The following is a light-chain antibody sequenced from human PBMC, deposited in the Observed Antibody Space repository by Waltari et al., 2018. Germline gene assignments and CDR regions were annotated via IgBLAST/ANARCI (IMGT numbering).Light chain of an antibody. Sequence: IVITQVPPPLSLTPGQPAPNPLQSSQSLLHSDGNNYLYWYVQKAGQSPQLLMYVVSNRFSGVPHRFSGSGSGTDFTLTISRVEAEDVGVYYCMQCLHVPLTFGGGNKVEIK. CDR2: VVS. J-gene: IGKJ4*02. CDR3: MQCLHVPLT. V-gene: IGKV2-29*02. CDR1: QSLLHSDGNNY.